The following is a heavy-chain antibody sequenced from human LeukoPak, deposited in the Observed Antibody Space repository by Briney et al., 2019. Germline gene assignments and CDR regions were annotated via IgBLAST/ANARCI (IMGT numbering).Heavy chain of an antibody. CDR2: MRRDGNEI. J-gene: IGHJ1*01. CDR1: GFTFSTYW. V-gene: IGHV3-7*03. CDR3: AKDRRLIAAPEYFQH. D-gene: IGHD6-13*01. Sequence: PGGSLRLSCSASGFTFSTYWMSWVRQAPGKGLEWVANMRRDGNEIYYLDSVRGRFTISRDNAKNTLYLQMNSLRAEDTAVYYCAKDRRLIAAPEYFQHWGQGTLVTVSS.